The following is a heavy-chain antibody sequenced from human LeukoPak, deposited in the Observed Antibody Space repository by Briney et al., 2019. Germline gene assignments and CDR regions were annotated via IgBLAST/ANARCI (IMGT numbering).Heavy chain of an antibody. CDR2: INPNSGGT. J-gene: IGHJ4*02. CDR1: GYTFTGYY. V-gene: IGHV1-2*02. D-gene: IGHD3-22*01. Sequence: GASVKVSCKASGYTFTGYYMHWVRQAPGQGLEWMGWINPNSGGTNYAQKFQGRVTMTRDTSISTAHMELSRLRSDDTAVYYCAREGIYDSSAQSDYWGQGTLVTVSS. CDR3: AREGIYDSSAQSDY.